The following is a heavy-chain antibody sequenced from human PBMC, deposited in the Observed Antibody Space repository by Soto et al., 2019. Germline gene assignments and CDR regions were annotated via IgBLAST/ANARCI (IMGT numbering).Heavy chain of an antibody. Sequence: SETLSLTCAVYGGSFSGYYWSWIRQPPGKGLEWIGEINHSGSTNYNPSLKSRVTISVDTSKNQFSLKLSSVTAADTAVYYCARGFRETPAYYGSGSYGYWGQGTLVTVSS. CDR3: ARGFRETPAYYGSGSYGY. CDR2: INHSGST. CDR1: GGSFSGYY. J-gene: IGHJ4*02. V-gene: IGHV4-34*01. D-gene: IGHD3-10*01.